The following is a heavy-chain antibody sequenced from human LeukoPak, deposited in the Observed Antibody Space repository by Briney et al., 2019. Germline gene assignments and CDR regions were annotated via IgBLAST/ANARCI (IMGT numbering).Heavy chain of an antibody. CDR1: GGSFSDYS. V-gene: IGHV4-34*01. CDR2: INHSGTT. D-gene: IGHD2-15*01. Sequence: SETLSLTCAVYGGSFSDYSWSWIRQPPGKGLEWIGEINHSGTTNYNPSLKSRVTISVDTSKNQVSLKLSSVAAADTAVYYCARGEACNGGSCYSSYWGQGALVTVSS. J-gene: IGHJ4*02. CDR3: ARGEACNGGSCYSSY.